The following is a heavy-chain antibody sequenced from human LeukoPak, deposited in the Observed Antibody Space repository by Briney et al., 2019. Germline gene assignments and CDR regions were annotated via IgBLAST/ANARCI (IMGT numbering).Heavy chain of an antibody. CDR3: GTLLSNGPFDY. CDR1: GCTFTGYY. Sequence: ASVKVSCKASGCTFTGYYMHWVRQAPGQGLEWMGWIYPNSGATKYAQKFQGRVTMTRDTSICTAYMELSGLRSDDTAVYYCGTLLSNGPFDYWGQGSLVTVSS. J-gene: IGHJ4*02. CDR2: IYPNSGAT. V-gene: IGHV1-2*02.